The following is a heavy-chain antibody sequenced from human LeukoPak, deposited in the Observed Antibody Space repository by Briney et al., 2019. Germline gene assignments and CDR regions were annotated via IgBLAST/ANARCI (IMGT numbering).Heavy chain of an antibody. CDR2: ISYDGSAE. D-gene: IGHD3-22*01. CDR1: GFSLSSSA. V-gene: IGHV3-30*04. CDR3: AMDYYDSNGYSRGWDY. Sequence: GGSLRLSCAASGFSLSSSALHWVRQAPGKGLEWVAVISYDGSAEYFADSVKGRFTISRDNSKKTVYLQMDSLRAEDTAVYYCAMDYYDSNGYSRGWDYWGQGTLVTVSS. J-gene: IGHJ4*02.